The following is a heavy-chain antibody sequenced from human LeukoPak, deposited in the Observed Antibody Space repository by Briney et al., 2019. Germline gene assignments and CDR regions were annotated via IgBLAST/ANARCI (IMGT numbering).Heavy chain of an antibody. CDR1: GFTFSSYG. CDR3: ARDRTVTAGPFDP. Sequence: GRSLRLSCAASGFTFSSYGMHWVRQAPGKGLEWVAVISYDGSNKYYADSVKGRFTISRDNSKSTLYLQMNSLRVEDTAVYYCARDRTVTAGPFDPWGQGTLVTVSS. CDR2: ISYDGSNK. V-gene: IGHV3-30*03. J-gene: IGHJ5*02. D-gene: IGHD4-11*01.